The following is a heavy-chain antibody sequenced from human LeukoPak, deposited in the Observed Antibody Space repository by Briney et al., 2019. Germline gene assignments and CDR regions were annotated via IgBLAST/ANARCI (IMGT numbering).Heavy chain of an antibody. CDR1: GFSFSDDA. V-gene: IGHV3-30*03. Sequence: GGSLRLSCAASGFSFSDDAMHWVRQAPGKGPEWVAVIFHDGRNKYYADSVKGRFTISRDNSKNTLYLQMNSLRAEDTAVYYCARGYYDRSGYYRFDPWGQGTQVIVSS. CDR2: IFHDGRNK. J-gene: IGHJ5*02. CDR3: ARGYYDRSGYYRFDP. D-gene: IGHD3-22*01.